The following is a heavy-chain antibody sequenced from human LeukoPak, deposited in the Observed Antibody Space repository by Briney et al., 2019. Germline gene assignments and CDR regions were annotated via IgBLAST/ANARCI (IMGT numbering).Heavy chain of an antibody. CDR2: INPSGGST. Sequence: ASVKVSCKVSGYTLTELSMHWVRQAPGQGLEWMGIINPSGGSTSYAQKFQGRVTMTRDMSTSTVYMELSSLRSEDTAVYYCARDRRMGGFDYWGQGTLVTVSS. CDR1: GYTLTELS. J-gene: IGHJ4*02. V-gene: IGHV1-46*01. D-gene: IGHD3-16*01. CDR3: ARDRRMGGFDY.